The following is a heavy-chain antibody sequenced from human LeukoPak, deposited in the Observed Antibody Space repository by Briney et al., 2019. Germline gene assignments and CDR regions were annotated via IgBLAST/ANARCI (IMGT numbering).Heavy chain of an antibody. J-gene: IGHJ3*02. CDR2: IYHSGST. D-gene: IGHD6-13*01. CDR1: GGSISSGGYS. CDR3: ARVIAAAGTDDAFDI. V-gene: IGHV4-30-2*01. Sequence: SETLSLTCAVSGGSISSGGYSWSWIRQPPGKGLEWIGYIYHSGSTYYNPSLKSRVTISVDRSKNQFSLKLSSVTAADTAVYYCARVIAAAGTDDAFDIWGQGTMVTVSS.